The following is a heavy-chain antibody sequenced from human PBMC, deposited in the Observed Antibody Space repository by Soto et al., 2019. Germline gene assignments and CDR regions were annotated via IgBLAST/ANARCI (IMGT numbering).Heavy chain of an antibody. Sequence: QLQLQESGSGLVKPSQTLSLTCAVSGGSISSGGYSWTWIRQPPGKGLEWIGYIYHSGSAYYNPSLKSRVTISVDRSKNQFSLKLSSVTAADAAVYYCARAHYGDYGYGMDVWGQGTTVTVSS. CDR1: GGSISSGGYS. D-gene: IGHD4-17*01. CDR3: ARAHYGDYGYGMDV. CDR2: IYHSGSA. J-gene: IGHJ6*02. V-gene: IGHV4-30-2*01.